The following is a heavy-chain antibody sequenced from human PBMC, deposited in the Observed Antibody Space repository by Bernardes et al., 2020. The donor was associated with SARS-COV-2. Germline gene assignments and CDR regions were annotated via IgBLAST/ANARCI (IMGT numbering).Heavy chain of an antibody. CDR2: ISAYNGNT. D-gene: IGHD2-2*01. J-gene: IGHJ5*02. CDR3: ARDAFDIVVVPAAIRGDNWFDP. V-gene: IGHV1-18*01. Sequence: ASVKVSCKASGYTFTSYGISWVRQAPGQGLEWMGWISAYNGNTNYAQKLQGRVTMTTDTSTSTAYMELRSLRSDDTAVYYCARDAFDIVVVPAAIRGDNWFDPWGQGTLVTVSS. CDR1: GYTFTSYG.